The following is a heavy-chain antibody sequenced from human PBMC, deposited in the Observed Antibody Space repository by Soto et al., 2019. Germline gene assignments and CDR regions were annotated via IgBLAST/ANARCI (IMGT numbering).Heavy chain of an antibody. Sequence: PSETLSLTCTVSGGSISSGGYYWSWIRQHPGKGLEWIGYIYYSGSTYYNPSLKSRVTISVDTSKNQFSLKLSSVTAADTAVYYCARGRIRWNYFFDPWGQGTLVTVSS. CDR1: GGSISSGGYY. V-gene: IGHV4-31*03. J-gene: IGHJ5*02. CDR3: ARGRIRWNYFFDP. CDR2: IYYSGST. D-gene: IGHD1-7*01.